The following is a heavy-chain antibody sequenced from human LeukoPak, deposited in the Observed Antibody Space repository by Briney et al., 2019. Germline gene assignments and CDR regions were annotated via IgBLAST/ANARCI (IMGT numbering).Heavy chain of an antibody. CDR2: INWNGGST. CDR1: GFTFSDYY. J-gene: IGHJ5*02. V-gene: IGHV3-20*04. Sequence: GGSLRLSCAASGFTFSDYYMSWIRQAPGKGLEWVSGINWNGGSTGYADSVKGRFTISRDNAKNSLYLQMNSLRAEDTALYYCARQPILGYCTNGVCYDNWFDPWGQGTLVTVSS. CDR3: ARQPILGYCTNGVCYDNWFDP. D-gene: IGHD2-8*01.